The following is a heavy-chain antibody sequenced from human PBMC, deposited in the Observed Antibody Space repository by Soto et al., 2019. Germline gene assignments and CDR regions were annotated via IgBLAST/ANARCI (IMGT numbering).Heavy chain of an antibody. V-gene: IGHV4-59*01. Sequence: SETLSLTCSVSGGSISTYYWSWIRQPPGKGLEWIGYVYYSGSTNYNPSLKSRVTISVDTSRNQFSLRLSSVSAADTAVYYCARSRYCSGTNCVGGFDYWGQGTLVTVS. CDR3: ARSRYCSGTNCVGGFDY. J-gene: IGHJ4*02. CDR2: VYYSGST. D-gene: IGHD2-2*01. CDR1: GGSISTYY.